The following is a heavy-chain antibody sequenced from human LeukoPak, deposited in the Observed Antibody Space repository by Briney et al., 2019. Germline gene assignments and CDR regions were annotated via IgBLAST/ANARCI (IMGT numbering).Heavy chain of an antibody. Sequence: TTGGSLRLSCAASGFTFSSYSMNWVRQAPGKGLEWVSSISSSSSYIYYADSVKGRFTISRDNAKNSLYPQMNSLRAEDTAVYYCARDHVTGSPKIDYWGQGTLVTVSS. V-gene: IGHV3-21*01. D-gene: IGHD1-20*01. CDR3: ARDHVTGSPKIDY. CDR1: GFTFSSYS. CDR2: ISSSSSYI. J-gene: IGHJ4*02.